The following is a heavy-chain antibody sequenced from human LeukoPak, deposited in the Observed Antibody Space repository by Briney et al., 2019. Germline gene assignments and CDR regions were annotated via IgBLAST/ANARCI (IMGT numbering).Heavy chain of an antibody. V-gene: IGHV1-46*01. D-gene: IGHD3-22*01. J-gene: IGHJ1*01. Sequence: ASVKVSCKASGYTFTSYYMHWVRQAPGQGLEWMGIINPSGGSTYYAQKFQGRVTKTRDMSTSTVYMELSSLRSEDTAVYYCARGPREYYYDSTGYYGFAEYFQYWGQGTLVTVSS. CDR3: ARGPREYYYDSTGYYGFAEYFQY. CDR1: GYTFTSYY. CDR2: INPSGGST.